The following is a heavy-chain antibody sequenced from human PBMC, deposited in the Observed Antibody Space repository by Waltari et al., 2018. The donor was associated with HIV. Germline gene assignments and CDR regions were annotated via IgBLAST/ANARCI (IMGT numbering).Heavy chain of an antibody. Sequence: QVQLVESGGGVVQPGRSLRLSCAASGFTFSSYGMHWVRQAPGKGLEWVAVIWDDGSNKYYADSVKGRFTISRDNSKNTLYLQMNSLRAEDTAVYYCARDRGWFGELEAYYYYGMDVWGQGTTVTVSS. J-gene: IGHJ6*02. CDR2: IWDDGSNK. V-gene: IGHV3-33*01. CDR3: ARDRGWFGELEAYYYYGMDV. D-gene: IGHD3-10*01. CDR1: GFTFSSYG.